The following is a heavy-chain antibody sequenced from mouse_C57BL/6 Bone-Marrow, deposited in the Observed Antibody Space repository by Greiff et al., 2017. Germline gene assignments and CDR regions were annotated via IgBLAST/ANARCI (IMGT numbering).Heavy chain of an antibody. Sequence: EVKLVESGGGLVKPGGSLKLSCAASGFTFSDYGMHWVRQAPEKGLEWVAYISSGSSTIYYADTVKGRFTISRDNAKNTLFLQMTSLRSEDTAMYYCARGPNWVYAMDYWGQGTSVTVSS. CDR3: ARGPNWVYAMDY. J-gene: IGHJ4*01. CDR1: GFTFSDYG. D-gene: IGHD4-1*01. V-gene: IGHV5-17*01. CDR2: ISSGSSTI.